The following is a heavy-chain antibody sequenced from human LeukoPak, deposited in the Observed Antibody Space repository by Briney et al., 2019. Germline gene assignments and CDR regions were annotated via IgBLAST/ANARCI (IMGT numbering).Heavy chain of an antibody. CDR3: ANSRPGGYWYFDL. J-gene: IGHJ2*01. CDR2: ISANGDST. Sequence: GGSLRLSYVASGFTFGSYAMTWVRQAPGKGLEWVSSISANGDSTLYADSVKGRFTISRDNSKNTLFLQMNSLRAEDTAVYYCANSRPGGYWYFDLWGRGALVTVSS. CDR1: GFTFGSYA. V-gene: IGHV3-23*01. D-gene: IGHD3-10*01.